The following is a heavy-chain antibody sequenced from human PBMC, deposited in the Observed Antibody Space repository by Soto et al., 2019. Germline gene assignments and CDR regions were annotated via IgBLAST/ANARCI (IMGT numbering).Heavy chain of an antibody. CDR3: ARGPHRITMVRGVRNWFDP. J-gene: IGHJ5*02. Sequence: QVQLQQWGAGLLRPSETLSLTCAVYGGSFSGYYWNWIRQPPGKGLEWIGEINHSGSTNYNPSLKSRVTISVDTSKNQFTLKLSTVTAADTDVYYCARGPHRITMVRGVRNWFDPWGQGTLVTVSS. CDR1: GGSFSGYY. CDR2: INHSGST. D-gene: IGHD3-10*01. V-gene: IGHV4-34*01.